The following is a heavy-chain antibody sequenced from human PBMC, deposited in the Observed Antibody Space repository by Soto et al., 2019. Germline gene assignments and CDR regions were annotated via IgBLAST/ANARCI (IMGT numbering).Heavy chain of an antibody. CDR1: GFTFSSYS. CDR2: ISSSSSYI. CDR3: ARDPQLWFGELEKTFDY. J-gene: IGHJ4*02. D-gene: IGHD3-10*01. V-gene: IGHV3-21*01. Sequence: GGSLRLSCAASGFTFSSYSMNWVRQAPGKGLEWVSSISSSSSYIYYADSVKGRFTISRDNAKNSLYLQMNSLRAEDTAVYYCARDPQLWFGELEKTFDYWGQGTLVTVSS.